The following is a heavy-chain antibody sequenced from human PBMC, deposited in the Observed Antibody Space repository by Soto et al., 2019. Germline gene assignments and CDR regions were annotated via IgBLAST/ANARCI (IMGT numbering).Heavy chain of an antibody. CDR2: ISGSGGST. Sequence: EVQLLESEGGLVQPGGSLRLSCAASGFTFSSYAMSWVRQAPGKGQEWVSAISGSGGSTYYADSVKGRFTISRDNSKNTLYLQMNSLRAEDTAVYYCAHTETGTTHFFDYWGQGTLVTVSS. CDR1: GFTFSSYA. V-gene: IGHV3-23*01. D-gene: IGHD1-7*01. CDR3: AHTETGTTHFFDY. J-gene: IGHJ4*02.